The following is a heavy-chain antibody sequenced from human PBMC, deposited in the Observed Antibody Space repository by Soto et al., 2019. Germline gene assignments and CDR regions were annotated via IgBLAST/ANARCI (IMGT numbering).Heavy chain of an antibody. J-gene: IGHJ4*02. D-gene: IGHD6-19*01. V-gene: IGHV1-69*01. Sequence: QVQLEQSGAEVKQPGSSLRVSCKTSGGTFSTYAINWVRQAPGQGLEWMGAIIPLFGTADYSQKFQGRVTITADESTSTAYMELSSLRSDDTAVYFCAGPKGTYSSGYYYFDFWGQGTLVTVSS. CDR2: IIPLFGTA. CDR3: AGPKGTYSSGYYYFDF. CDR1: GGTFSTYA.